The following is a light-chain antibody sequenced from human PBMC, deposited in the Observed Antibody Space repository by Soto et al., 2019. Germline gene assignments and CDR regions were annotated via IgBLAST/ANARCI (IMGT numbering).Light chain of an antibody. J-gene: IGKJ4*01. V-gene: IGKV3-15*01. Sequence: IVMAQSPSTLSVSPGERATLSCRASQSVSTSLAWYQQKNGKAPRLLIFGAVTRDTGTASRFSGSWSGTEFTLTISRLQSEDFEVYFCQQYNIWPLTFGGGTKVDIK. CDR2: GAV. CDR1: QSVSTS. CDR3: QQYNIWPLT.